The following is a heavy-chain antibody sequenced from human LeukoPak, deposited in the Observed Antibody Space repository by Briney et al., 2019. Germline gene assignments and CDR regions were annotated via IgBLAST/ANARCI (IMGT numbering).Heavy chain of an antibody. CDR1: GYTFTNHD. J-gene: IGHJ5*02. D-gene: IGHD6-13*01. CDR2: MNPNSGNT. V-gene: IGHV1-8*01. CDR3: ARVNPSPSKLVPVGVDP. Sequence: ASVKVSCKASGYTFTNHDINWVRQAAGQGLEWMGWMNPNSGNTGYAQKFQGRVTMTTDTSTSTAYMELRSLRSDDTAVYYCARVNPSPSKLVPVGVDPWGQGTLVTVSS.